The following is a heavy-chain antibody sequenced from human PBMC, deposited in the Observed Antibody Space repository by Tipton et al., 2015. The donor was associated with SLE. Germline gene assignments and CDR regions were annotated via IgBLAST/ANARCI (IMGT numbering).Heavy chain of an antibody. CDR2: IYHSGST. Sequence: TLSLTCAVSGGSISSGGYSWSWIRQPPGKGLEWIGYIYHSGSTYYNPSLKSRVTISVDKSTDQFSLKLSSVTAADTAVYYCARSSGAPDIGYLYYFDYWGQGTPVTVAS. J-gene: IGHJ4*02. D-gene: IGHD3-22*01. CDR3: ARSSGAPDIGYLYYFDY. CDR1: GGSISSGGYS. V-gene: IGHV4-30-2*01.